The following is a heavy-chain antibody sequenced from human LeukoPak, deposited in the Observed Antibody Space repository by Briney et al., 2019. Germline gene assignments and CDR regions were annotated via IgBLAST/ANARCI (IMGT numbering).Heavy chain of an antibody. CDR3: ARRSIARGKVDVIVFDY. V-gene: IGHV4-39*07. CDR1: GGSISSSSYY. CDR2: IYYSGGT. J-gene: IGHJ4*02. Sequence: SETLSLTCTVSGGSISSSSYYWGWIRQPPGKGLEWIGSIYYSGGTNSNPSLKSRVTMSVDTSKNQFSLKVRSVTAADTSVYYCARRSIARGKVDVIVFDYWGQGALVTVSS. D-gene: IGHD2-21*01.